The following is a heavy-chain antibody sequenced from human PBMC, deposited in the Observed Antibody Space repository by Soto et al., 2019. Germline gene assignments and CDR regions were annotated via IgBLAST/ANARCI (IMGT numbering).Heavy chain of an antibody. D-gene: IGHD3-3*01. CDR1: GFIFKDFA. CDR2: ITTSDDIT. CDR3: TKGDSSGYFDPSSGYSTPDQ. J-gene: IGHJ5*02. V-gene: IGHV3-23*01. Sequence: EVLLFESGGGLVEPGESLRLSCAASGFIFKDFAMSWVRQAPGKGLEWVSTITTSDDITYSADSVRCRFTISRDNSANTVFLQMSSLRGDDTATYYCTKGDSSGYFDPSSGYSTPDQWGQGTLVTVSS.